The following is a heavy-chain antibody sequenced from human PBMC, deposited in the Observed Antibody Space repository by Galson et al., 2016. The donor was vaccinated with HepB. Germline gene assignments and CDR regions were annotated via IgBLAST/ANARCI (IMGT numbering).Heavy chain of an antibody. CDR3: ARDYGDYFTDY. V-gene: IGHV3-7*01. CDR2: ILQDGSEK. CDR1: GFTFSNYW. D-gene: IGHD4-17*01. J-gene: IGHJ4*02. Sequence: SLRLSCAASGFTFSNYWMSWVRQAPGKELEWVAYILQDGSEKYYVDSVKGRFTISRDNARNSLYLQMNSLRAEDTAVYYCARDYGDYFTDYWGQGTLVTVSS.